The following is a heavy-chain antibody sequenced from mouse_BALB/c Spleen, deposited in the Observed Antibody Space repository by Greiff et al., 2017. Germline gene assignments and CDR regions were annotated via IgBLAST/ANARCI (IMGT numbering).Heavy chain of an antibody. CDR2: IWGDGST. CDR3: AREVYYYGSSPYYAMDY. J-gene: IGHJ4*01. D-gene: IGHD1-1*01. CDR1: GFSLTGYG. V-gene: IGHV2-6-7*01. Sequence: VQLVESGPGLVAPSQSLSITCTVSGFSLTGYGVNWVRQPPGKGLEWLGMIWGDGSTDYNSALKSRLSISKDNSKSQVFLKMNRLQTDDTARYYCAREVYYYGSSPYYAMDYWGQGTSVTVAS.